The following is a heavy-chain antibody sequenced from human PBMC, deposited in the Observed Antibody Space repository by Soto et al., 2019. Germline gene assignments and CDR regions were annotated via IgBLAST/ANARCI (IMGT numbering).Heavy chain of an antibody. V-gene: IGHV4-30-2*01. J-gene: IGHJ6*02. CDR2: IYPTGKT. D-gene: IGHD3-16*01. CDR1: GGSISSGGYS. Sequence: PSETLSLTCALSGGSISSGGYSWSWIRQTPGKGLEWIGYIYPTGKTYYNPSLETRVTISIDTSKNQFSLQPTSVTAADTAVYYCARAPPGPAPRWGVWGQGTTVTVSS. CDR3: ARAPPGPAPRWGV.